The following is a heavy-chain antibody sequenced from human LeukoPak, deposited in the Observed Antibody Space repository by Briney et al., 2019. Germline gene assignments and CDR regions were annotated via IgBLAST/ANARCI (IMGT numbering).Heavy chain of an antibody. CDR3: ARDSVGDLLDY. Sequence: GGSLRLSCAASGFTFSSYAMHWVRQAPGKGLEWVSHIYSSGITIYYGDSVKGRFTISRNNAKNSIYPQMDSPRVEDTAIYYCARDSVGDLLDYWGQGTPVTVSS. V-gene: IGHV3-48*03. CDR2: IYSSGITI. J-gene: IGHJ4*02. D-gene: IGHD4-17*01. CDR1: GFTFSSYA.